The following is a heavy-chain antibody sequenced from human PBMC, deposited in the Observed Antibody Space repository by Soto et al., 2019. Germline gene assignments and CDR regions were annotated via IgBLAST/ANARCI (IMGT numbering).Heavy chain of an antibody. CDR2: IWYDGSNK. CDR3: ARDRGWKKLELNFDY. J-gene: IGHJ4*02. Sequence: QVQLVESGGGVVQPGRSLRLSCAASGFTFSSYGMHWVRQAPGKGLEWVAVIWYDGSNKYYADSVKGRFTISRDNSKNTLYLQMNSLRAEDTAVYYCARDRGWKKLELNFDYWGQGTLVTVSS. CDR1: GFTFSSYG. D-gene: IGHD1-7*01. V-gene: IGHV3-33*01.